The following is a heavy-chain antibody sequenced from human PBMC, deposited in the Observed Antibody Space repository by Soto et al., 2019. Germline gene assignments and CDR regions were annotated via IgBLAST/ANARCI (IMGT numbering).Heavy chain of an antibody. J-gene: IGHJ4*02. CDR3: ARPARQDTVAGNY. V-gene: IGHV4-39*01. CDR1: GGSISSSSYY. D-gene: IGHD6-19*01. Sequence: PSETLSLTCTVSGGSISSSSYYWGWIRQPPGKGLEWIGSIYHTGITHYNPSLKSRATISIDTSKNQFSLNLNSVTATDTAVYYCARPARQDTVAGNYWGQGTLVTVSS. CDR2: IYHTGIT.